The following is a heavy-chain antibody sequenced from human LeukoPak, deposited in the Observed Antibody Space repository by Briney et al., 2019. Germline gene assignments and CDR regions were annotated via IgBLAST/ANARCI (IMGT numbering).Heavy chain of an antibody. CDR2: IYTSGST. D-gene: IGHD2-2*01. CDR1: GGSISSYY. V-gene: IGHV4-4*07. CDR3: ARNLGFCNSAACYVAWFDS. J-gene: IGHJ5*01. Sequence: PSETLSLTCTVSGGSISSYYWSWIRQPAGKGLEWIGRIYTSGSTNYNPSLKNRVTISVDTSKTQFSLKLTSVTAADTAVYYCARNLGFCNSAACYVAWFDSWGQGTLVTVSS.